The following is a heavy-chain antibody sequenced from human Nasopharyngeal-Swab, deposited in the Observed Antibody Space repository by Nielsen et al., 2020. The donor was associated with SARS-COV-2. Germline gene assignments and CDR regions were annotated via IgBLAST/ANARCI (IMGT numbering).Heavy chain of an antibody. J-gene: IGHJ6*02. CDR1: GYLFTSYW. D-gene: IGHD3-3*01. CDR2: IDPSDSYT. V-gene: IGHV5-10-1*01. CDR3: ARSGKNYDFWSGTSGYGMDV. Sequence: GAVLEICCKGSGYLFTSYWLSWVRQMPGKGLEWMGRIDPSDSYTNYSPSFQGHVTISADKSISTAYLQWSSLKASDTAMYYCARSGKNYDFWSGTSGYGMDVWGQGTTVTVSS.